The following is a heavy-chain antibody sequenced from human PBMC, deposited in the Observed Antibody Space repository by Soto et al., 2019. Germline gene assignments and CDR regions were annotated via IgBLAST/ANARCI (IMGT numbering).Heavy chain of an antibody. J-gene: IGHJ6*02. CDR1: GGSISSGGYY. CDR3: ARVSESSYPRYYYYGMDV. Sequence: PSETLSLTCTVSGGSISSGGYYWSWIRQHPGKGLEWIGYIYYSGSTYYNPSLKCRVTISVDTSKNQFSLKLSSVTAADTAVYYCARVSESSYPRYYYYGMDVWGQGTTVPVSS. V-gene: IGHV4-31*03. CDR2: IYYSGST. D-gene: IGHD6-13*01.